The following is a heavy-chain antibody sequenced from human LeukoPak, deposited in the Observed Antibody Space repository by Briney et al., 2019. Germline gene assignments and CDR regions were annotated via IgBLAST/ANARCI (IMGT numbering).Heavy chain of an antibody. Sequence: PGGSLRLSCAASGFTFSSYGMHWVRRAPGKGLEWVAVISYDGSNKYYADSVKGRFTISRDNSKNTLYLQMNSLRAEDTAVYYCASITAGGYWGQGTLVTVSS. CDR2: ISYDGSNK. V-gene: IGHV3-30*03. J-gene: IGHJ4*02. CDR3: ASITAGGY. D-gene: IGHD3-10*01. CDR1: GFTFSSYG.